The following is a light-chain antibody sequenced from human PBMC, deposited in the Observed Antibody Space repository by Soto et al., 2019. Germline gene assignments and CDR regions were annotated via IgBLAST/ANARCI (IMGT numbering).Light chain of an antibody. CDR2: ENN. Sequence: VQKVTISCSGSSSDIGRNYVSWHQHLPGTAPKLLIYENNKRPSGIPDRLSGSKSGSSATLGITGLQTGDEADYYCGTWDSSLTTYVFGPGTRSPS. V-gene: IGLV1-51*02. CDR3: GTWDSSLTTYV. CDR1: SSDIGRNY. J-gene: IGLJ1*01.